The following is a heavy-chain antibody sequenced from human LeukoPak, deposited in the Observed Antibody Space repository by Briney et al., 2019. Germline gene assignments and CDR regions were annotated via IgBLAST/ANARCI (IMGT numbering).Heavy chain of an antibody. CDR1: GFTFSSYA. D-gene: IGHD3-10*01. CDR2: ITGGGDGT. Sequence: GSLRLSCAASGFTFSSYAMMWVRQSPEKGLEWVSSITGGGDGTYYADSVRGRFTISRDNSKNTLYLKMNSLRAEDTAVYFCVKGFVHPTYYFEYWGQGTLVTVSS. V-gene: IGHV3-23*01. CDR3: VKGFVHPTYYFEY. J-gene: IGHJ4*02.